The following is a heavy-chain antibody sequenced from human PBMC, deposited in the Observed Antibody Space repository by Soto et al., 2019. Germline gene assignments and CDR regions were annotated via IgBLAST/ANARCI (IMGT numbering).Heavy chain of an antibody. CDR3: VRDSPIGSTFSGYDGIDY. J-gene: IGHJ4*02. CDR2: IILLLDTT. D-gene: IGHD5-12*01. V-gene: IGHV1-69*08. Sequence: GASVKVSCKASGGTFSSYTISWVRQAPGQGLEWMGRIILLLDTTNYAQKFQGRVTITADKSTGTAYMELNSLRSEDTAVYYCVRDSPIGSTFSGYDGIDYWGQGTLVTVSS. CDR1: GGTFSSYT.